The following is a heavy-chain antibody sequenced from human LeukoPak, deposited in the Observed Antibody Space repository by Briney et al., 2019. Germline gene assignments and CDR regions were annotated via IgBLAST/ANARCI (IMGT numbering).Heavy chain of an antibody. CDR2: INPNSGGT. CDR1: GYTFTGYY. D-gene: IGHD3-16*02. CDR3: ARLSKNFDY. V-gene: IGHV1-2*02. Sequence: ASVKASCKASGYTFTGYYMHWGRQAPGQRLEWMGGINPNSGGTNYAQKFQGRVTMTRDTSISTAYMELSRLISDDTAVYYCARLSKNFDYWGQGTLVTVSS. J-gene: IGHJ4*02.